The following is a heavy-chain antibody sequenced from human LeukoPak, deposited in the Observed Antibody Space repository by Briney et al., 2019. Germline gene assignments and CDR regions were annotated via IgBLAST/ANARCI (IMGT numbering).Heavy chain of an antibody. D-gene: IGHD4-17*01. CDR1: GGTFSSYA. J-gene: IGHJ4*02. V-gene: IGHV1-69*13. CDR3: ARVGVYGDYFDY. CDR2: IIPIFGTA. Sequence: ASVKVSCKASGGTFSSYAISWVRQAPGQGLEWMGGIIPIFGTANYAHKFQGRVTITADESTSTAYMELSSLRSEDTAVYYCARVGVYGDYFDYWGQGTLVTVSS.